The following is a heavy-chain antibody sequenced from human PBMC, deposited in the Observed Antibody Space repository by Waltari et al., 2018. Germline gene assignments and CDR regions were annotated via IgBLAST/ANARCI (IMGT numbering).Heavy chain of an antibody. CDR1: GGTFSSYA. J-gene: IGHJ2*01. CDR2: IIPIFGTA. V-gene: IGHV1-69*12. Sequence: QVQLVQSGAEVKKPGSSVKVSCKASGGTFSSYAISSVRQAPGQGIEWMGGIIPIFGTANYAQKFQCRVTITADESTSTAYMELSSLRSEDTAVYYCARGGGYCSSTSCQGWYFDLWGRGTLVTVSS. CDR3: ARGGGYCSSTSCQGWYFDL. D-gene: IGHD2-2*01.